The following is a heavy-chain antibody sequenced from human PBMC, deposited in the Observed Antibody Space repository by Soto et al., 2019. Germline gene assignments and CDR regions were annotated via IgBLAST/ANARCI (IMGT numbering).Heavy chain of an antibody. J-gene: IGHJ5*02. CDR2: ISAYNGNT. CDR3: ARRDSGYDYRWFDP. D-gene: IGHD5-12*01. CDR1: GYTFTSYG. Sequence: GASVKVSCKASGYTFTSYGISCVRQAPGQGLEWMGWISAYNGNTNYAQKLQGRVTMTTDTSTSTAYMELRSLRSDDTAVYYCARRDSGYDYRWFDPWGQGTLVTVSS. V-gene: IGHV1-18*01.